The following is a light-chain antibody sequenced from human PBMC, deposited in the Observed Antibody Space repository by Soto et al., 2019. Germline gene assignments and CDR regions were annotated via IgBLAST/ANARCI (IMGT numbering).Light chain of an antibody. CDR3: SSFAGSELI. Sequence: QSALTQPPSASGSPGQSATISCTGTSSDVGGYDYVSWYQQHPGKAPKLMIYEVYKRPSGVPDRFSGSKSGNTASLAVSGLQAEDEADYYCSSFAGSELIFGGGTKVTVL. V-gene: IGLV2-8*01. CDR2: EVY. J-gene: IGLJ2*01. CDR1: SSDVGGYDY.